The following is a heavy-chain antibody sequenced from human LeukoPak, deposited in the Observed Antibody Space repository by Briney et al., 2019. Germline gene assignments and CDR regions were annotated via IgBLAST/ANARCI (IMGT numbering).Heavy chain of an antibody. J-gene: IGHJ6*03. CDR1: GGSISSSSYY. Sequence: SETLSLTCTVSGGSISSSSYYWGWIRQPPGKGLEWIGSIYYSGSTYYNPSLKSRLTISVDTSKNQFSLRLKLTSVTAADTAVYYCARDRITMVRGAPTNHYMDVWGKGTTVTISS. D-gene: IGHD3-10*01. CDR3: ARDRITMVRGAPTNHYMDV. CDR2: IYYSGST. V-gene: IGHV4-39*07.